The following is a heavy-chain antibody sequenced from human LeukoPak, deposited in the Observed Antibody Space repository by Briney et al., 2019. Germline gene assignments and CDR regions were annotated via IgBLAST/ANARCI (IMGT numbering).Heavy chain of an antibody. Sequence: SETLSLTCAVYSGTFNGYYWIWLPQPPGQGLVGSGEINHSGSTNYNPSLKSGVTISVDSSKNQFSLKLSSVTASDTAVYYCERWMILCGIGGMDVWGQGTTVTVSS. CDR2: INHSGST. CDR3: ERWMILCGIGGMDV. D-gene: IGHD1-26*01. J-gene: IGHJ6*02. V-gene: IGHV4-34*08. CDR1: SGTFNGYY.